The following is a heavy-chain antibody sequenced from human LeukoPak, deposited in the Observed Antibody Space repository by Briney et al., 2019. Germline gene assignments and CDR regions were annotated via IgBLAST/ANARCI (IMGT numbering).Heavy chain of an antibody. CDR2: IYPGDSDT. J-gene: IGHJ3*02. D-gene: IGHD3-22*01. CDR3: ARHSPWEITMIVVDPVMVAFDI. CDR1: GYSFTSYW. Sequence: GESLKISCKGSGYSFTSYWIGWVRQMPGKGLEWMGIIYPGDSDTRYSPSFQGQVTISADKSISTAYLQWSSLKASDTAMYYCARHSPWEITMIVVDPVMVAFDIWGQGTMVTVSS. V-gene: IGHV5-51*01.